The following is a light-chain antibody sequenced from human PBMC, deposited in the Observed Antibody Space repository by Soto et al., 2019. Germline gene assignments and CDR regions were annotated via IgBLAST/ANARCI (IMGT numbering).Light chain of an antibody. CDR3: CSYAGYSWV. J-gene: IGLJ3*02. V-gene: IGLV2-11*01. CDR1: SSDIGGYNY. Sequence: QSALTQPRSVSGSPGQPVTISCTGTSSDIGGYNYVSWYQQHPGTAPKLMIYDVSERPSGVPDRFSGSKSGNTASLTISGLQSDDEADYYCCSYAGYSWVFGGGTKLTVL. CDR2: DVS.